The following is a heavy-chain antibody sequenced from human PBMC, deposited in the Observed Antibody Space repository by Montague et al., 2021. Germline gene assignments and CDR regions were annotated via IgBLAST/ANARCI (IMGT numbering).Heavy chain of an antibody. D-gene: IGHD3-10*01. CDR2: ISINGNII. J-gene: IGHJ6*03. CDR3: ARDVFGELFSYYYYYMDV. CDR1: TFTFSNYG. V-gene: IGHV3-48*02. Sequence: SLRLSCAASTFTFSNYGTNWVRQAPGKGLGWVSYISINGNIIYYADSVKGRFTISRDNAKNSLYLQMNSLRDEDTAVYFCARDVFGELFSYYYYYMDVWGKGTTVTVSS.